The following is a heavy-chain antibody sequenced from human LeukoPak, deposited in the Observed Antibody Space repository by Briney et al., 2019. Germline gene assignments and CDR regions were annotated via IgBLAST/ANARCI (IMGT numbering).Heavy chain of an antibody. CDR2: INSDGSST. D-gene: IGHD5-18*01. J-gene: IGHJ4*02. V-gene: IGHV3-74*01. CDR3: ARARDLYSYGLNYFDY. CDR1: GFTFSSYW. Sequence: PGGSLRLSCAASGFTFSSYWMHWVRQAPGKGLVWVSRINSDGSSTSYADSVKGRFTISRDNAKNTLYLQMNSLRAEDTAVYYCARARDLYSYGLNYFDYWGQGTLVTASS.